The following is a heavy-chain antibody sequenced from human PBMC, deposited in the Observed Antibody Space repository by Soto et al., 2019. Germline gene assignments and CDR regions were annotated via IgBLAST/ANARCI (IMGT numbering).Heavy chain of an antibody. CDR1: GGSISSGDYS. CDR2: IYYGGST. J-gene: IGHJ4*02. CDR3: ARVRREYDNSGPVDY. Sequence: SETLSLTCAVPGGSISSGDYSWNWIRQPPGKGLEWIGYIYYGGSTYYNPSLQSRVTMSVDRSRNQFSLKLNSVTAADTAVYYCARVRREYDNSGPVDYWGQGTLVTVSS. D-gene: IGHD3-22*01. V-gene: IGHV4-30-2*01.